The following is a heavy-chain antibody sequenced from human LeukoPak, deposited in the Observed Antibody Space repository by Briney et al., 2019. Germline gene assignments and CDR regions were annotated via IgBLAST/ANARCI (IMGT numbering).Heavy chain of an antibody. CDR1: GYTFSDYY. CDR2: INPKSADT. V-gene: IGHV1-2*02. CDR3: ARGPGLGVPAVILDYYGLDV. Sequence: WASVKVSCKASGYTFSDYYIHWVRQAPGQGLEWMGWINPKSADTNNAQEFQGRVTMTRDTSISTAFIELSRLISDDTAVYYCARGPGLGVPAVILDYYGLDVWGQGTTVTVSS. D-gene: IGHD2-2*01. J-gene: IGHJ6*02.